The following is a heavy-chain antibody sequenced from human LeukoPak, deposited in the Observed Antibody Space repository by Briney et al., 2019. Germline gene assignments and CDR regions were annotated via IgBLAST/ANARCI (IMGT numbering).Heavy chain of an antibody. D-gene: IGHD1-26*01. CDR2: INPDSGGP. V-gene: IGHV1-2*02. Sequence: ASVKVSCKASGYTFTDYYMHWVRQAPGQGLEWMGWINPDSGGPNYAQKFQGRVTMTRDTSITTAYMELSRLRSDDTAVYYCARGGIMGATTPSDYWGQGTLVTVSS. CDR1: GYTFTDYY. CDR3: ARGGIMGATTPSDY. J-gene: IGHJ4*02.